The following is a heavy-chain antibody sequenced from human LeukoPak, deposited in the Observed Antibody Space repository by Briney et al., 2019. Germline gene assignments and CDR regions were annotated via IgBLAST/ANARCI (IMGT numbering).Heavy chain of an antibody. J-gene: IGHJ1*01. CDR3: AKGLVGTEYFQH. Sequence: PGGSLRLSCAASGFTFSTYAMSWVRQAPGKGLEWVSGISGSGGSTFYADSVKGRFTISRDNSKNTLSLQMNSLRAEDTAVYHCAKGLVGTEYFQHWGQGTLVTVSS. V-gene: IGHV3-23*01. CDR1: GFTFSTYA. CDR2: ISGSGGST. D-gene: IGHD2-8*02.